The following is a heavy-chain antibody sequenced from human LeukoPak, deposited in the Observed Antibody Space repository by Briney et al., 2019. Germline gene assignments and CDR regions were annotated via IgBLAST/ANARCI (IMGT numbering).Heavy chain of an antibody. D-gene: IGHD6-19*01. CDR3: SLLAVASPQDY. CDR2: ISSSGSTI. CDR1: GFTFSTYE. V-gene: IGHV3-48*03. Sequence: GGSLRLSCAASGFTFSTYEMHWVRQALGKGLEWVSDISSSGSTIYYADSVKGRFTTSRDNAKNLLYLQMHSLRAEDTAVYYCSLLAVASPQDYWGQGTLVTVSS. J-gene: IGHJ4*02.